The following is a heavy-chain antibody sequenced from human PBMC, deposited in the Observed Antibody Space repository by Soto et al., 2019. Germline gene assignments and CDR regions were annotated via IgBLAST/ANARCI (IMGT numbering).Heavy chain of an antibody. CDR2: IKEDGGEK. J-gene: IGHJ4*02. V-gene: IGHV3-7*05. CDR3: ARTTAFES. Sequence: HPGGSLRLSCAASGFTFSSYWMSWGRQAPGKGLEWVANIKEDGGEKNYLDSVKGRFTISRDNAKNSLYLQMNSLRAEDTGVYYCARTTAFESWGQGTLVTVSS. D-gene: IGHD4-17*01. CDR1: GFTFSSYW.